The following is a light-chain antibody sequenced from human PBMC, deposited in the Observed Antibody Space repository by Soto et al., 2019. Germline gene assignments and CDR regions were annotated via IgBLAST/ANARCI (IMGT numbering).Light chain of an antibody. V-gene: IGKV1-5*01. CDR2: EAS. CDR3: QQYDSYSWT. Sequence: DIPMTQSPSTLSASVGDRVTITCRASQSISIWLAWYQQKPGKTPKILIYEASTLERGVPSRFSGSGSGTEFTLTISSLQPDDFATYYCQQYDSYSWTFGQGTKVEIK. CDR1: QSISIW. J-gene: IGKJ1*01.